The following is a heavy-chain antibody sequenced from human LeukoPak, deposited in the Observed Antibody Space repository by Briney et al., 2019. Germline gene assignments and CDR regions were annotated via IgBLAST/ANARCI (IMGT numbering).Heavy chain of an antibody. V-gene: IGHV3-23*01. Sequence: PGGSLRLSCAASGFTFSNYGMNWVRQAPGKGLEWVSALSSSGGSTYYADSVKGRFTISRDNSKNTLYLQMNSLRAEDTAVYYCCRPYVWGTYRYTNSEYWGQGTLVTVSS. CDR3: CRPYVWGTYRYTNSEY. CDR1: GFTFSNYG. D-gene: IGHD3-16*02. J-gene: IGHJ4*02. CDR2: LSSSGGST.